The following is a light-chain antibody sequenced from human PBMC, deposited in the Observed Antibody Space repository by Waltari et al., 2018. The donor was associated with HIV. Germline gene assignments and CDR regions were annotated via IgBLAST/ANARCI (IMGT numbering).Light chain of an antibody. CDR2: EVN. J-gene: IGLJ1*01. CDR3: CSYAGAYTYV. CDR1: SSAIGYFDY. V-gene: IGLV2-11*01. Sequence: QSALTPPRSVSGSPGPSVTISCTGTSSAIGYFDYVSWYQQYPGKAPQVIIYEVNQRPSGVPDRFTGSKSGITASLTISGLQGEDEADYYCCSYAGAYTYVFGTGTKVNVL.